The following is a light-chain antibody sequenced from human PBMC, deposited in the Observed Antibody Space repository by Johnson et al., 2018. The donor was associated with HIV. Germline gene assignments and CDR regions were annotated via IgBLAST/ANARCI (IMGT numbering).Light chain of an antibody. Sequence: QSVLTQPPSVSAAPGQRVTISCSGSSSNIGSNYVSWYQQVPGTAPKLLIYDNTKRPSGIPDRFSGSKSGTSATLGITGLQTGDEADYYCGTWDSSLSAYVFGTGPKVSVL. CDR1: SSNIGSNY. V-gene: IGLV1-51*01. CDR2: DNT. J-gene: IGLJ1*01. CDR3: GTWDSSLSAYV.